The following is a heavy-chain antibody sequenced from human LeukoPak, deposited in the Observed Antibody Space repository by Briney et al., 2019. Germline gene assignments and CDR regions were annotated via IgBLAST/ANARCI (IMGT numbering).Heavy chain of an antibody. CDR1: GGSISSGSYY. CDR2: IYTSGST. D-gene: IGHD2-15*01. J-gene: IGHJ3*02. Sequence: SETLSLTCTVSGGSISSGSYYWSWIRQPAGKGLEWIGRIYTSGSTNYNPSLKSRVTISVDTSKNQLSLKLSSVTAADTAVYYCASQEGGLSAFDIWGQGTMVTVSS. CDR3: ASQEGGLSAFDI. V-gene: IGHV4-61*02.